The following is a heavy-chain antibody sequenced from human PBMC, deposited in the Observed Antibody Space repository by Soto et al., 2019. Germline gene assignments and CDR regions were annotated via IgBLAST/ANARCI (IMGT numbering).Heavy chain of an antibody. CDR1: GGSISSSSYY. D-gene: IGHD5-12*01. Sequence: QLQLQESGPGLVKPSETLSLTCTVSGGSISSSSYYWGWIRQPPGKGLEWIGSIYYSGSTYYNPSLKSRVTISVDTSKNQFSLKLSSVTAADTAVYYCARHLFPPGRDSGYDSGFYWGQGTLVTVSS. V-gene: IGHV4-39*01. CDR3: ARHLFPPGRDSGYDSGFY. J-gene: IGHJ4*02. CDR2: IYYSGST.